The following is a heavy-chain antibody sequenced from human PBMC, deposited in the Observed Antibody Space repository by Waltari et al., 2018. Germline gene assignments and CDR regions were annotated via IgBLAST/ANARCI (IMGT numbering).Heavy chain of an antibody. CDR3: ARDLRTYYDFWSGYYRGRDGMDV. CDR2: RWYDGRNK. D-gene: IGHD3-3*01. Sequence: QVQLVESGGGVVQPGRSLRLSCAESGFTFSSYGMHWVRQAPGKGLEWVAVRWYDGRNKYYAESVKGLFTISRDKSKNTLYLQMNSLRAEDTAVYYCARDLRTYYDFWSGYYRGRDGMDVWGQGTTVTVSS. CDR1: GFTFSSYG. V-gene: IGHV3-33*01. J-gene: IGHJ6*02.